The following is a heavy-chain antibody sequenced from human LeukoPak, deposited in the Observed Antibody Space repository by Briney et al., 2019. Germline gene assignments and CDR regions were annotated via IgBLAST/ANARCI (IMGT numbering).Heavy chain of an antibody. CDR3: ATYDGSYWGVFDY. Sequence: GGSLRLSCAASGFTFSSYAMSWVRQAPGKGLGWVSAISGSGGSTYYADSVKGRFTISRDNSKNTLYLQMNSLRAEDTAVYYCATYDGSYWGVFDYWGQGTLVTVSS. CDR1: GFTFSSYA. D-gene: IGHD1-26*01. V-gene: IGHV3-23*01. CDR2: ISGSGGST. J-gene: IGHJ4*02.